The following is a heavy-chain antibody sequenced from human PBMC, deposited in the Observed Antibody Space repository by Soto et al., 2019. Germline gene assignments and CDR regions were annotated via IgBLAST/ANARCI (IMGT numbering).Heavy chain of an antibody. CDR1: GGSISSYY. Sequence: ETLSLTCTVSGGSISSYYWSWIRQPPGKGLEWIGYIYYSGSTNYNPSLKSRVTISVDTSKNQFSLKLSSVTAADTAVYYCARWSFPDYYGMDVWGQGTTVTVSS. CDR2: IYYSGST. V-gene: IGHV4-59*01. J-gene: IGHJ6*02. CDR3: ARWSFPDYYGMDV.